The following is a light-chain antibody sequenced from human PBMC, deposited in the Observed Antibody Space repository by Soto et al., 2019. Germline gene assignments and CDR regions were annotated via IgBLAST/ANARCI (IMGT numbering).Light chain of an antibody. CDR2: GAS. CDR3: QKYNNWPPWT. J-gene: IGKJ1*01. CDR1: QSVSSN. Sequence: EILMTQSPATLYVSPGERATLSCRASQSVSSNLAWYQQKPGPAPRLLIYGASTRATGIPDRFSGSGSGTEFTLTISSLQSEDFAFYYCQKYNNWPPWTWGQGPKVELK. V-gene: IGKV3-15*01.